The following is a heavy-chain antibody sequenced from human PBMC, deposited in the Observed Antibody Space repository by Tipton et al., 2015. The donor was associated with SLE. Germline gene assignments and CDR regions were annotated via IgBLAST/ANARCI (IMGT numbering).Heavy chain of an antibody. Sequence: LRLSCTVSGGSISSSSYYWGWIRQPPGKGLEWIGSIYYSGSTYYNPSLKSRVTISVDTSKNQFSLKLSSVTAADTAVYYCARGGELYPDSGQGTLVTVSS. V-gene: IGHV4-39*07. CDR3: ARGGELYPD. D-gene: IGHD2-8*01. CDR1: GGSISSSSYY. CDR2: IYYSGST. J-gene: IGHJ1*01.